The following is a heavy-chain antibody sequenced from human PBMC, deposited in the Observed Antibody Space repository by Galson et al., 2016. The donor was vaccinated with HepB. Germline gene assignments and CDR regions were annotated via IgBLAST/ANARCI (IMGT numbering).Heavy chain of an antibody. CDR3: ASRYGDYDHYFDY. Sequence: ETLSLTCTVSGGSVSSYFWSWIRQSPGKGLEWIAYISYSGSTIYNPSLKSRVIISLDTSKNQFSLKLSSVTAADTAVYYCASRYGDYDHYFDYWGQGSMVTVSS. CDR1: GGSVSSYF. V-gene: IGHV4-59*02. CDR2: ISYSGST. D-gene: IGHD4-17*01. J-gene: IGHJ4*02.